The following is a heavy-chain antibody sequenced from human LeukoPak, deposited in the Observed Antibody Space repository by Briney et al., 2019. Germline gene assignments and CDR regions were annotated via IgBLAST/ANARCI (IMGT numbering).Heavy chain of an antibody. Sequence: PGGSLRLSCAASGFTFSSYWMHWVRQAPGKGLVWVSHINNDGGSITYADSVKGRFTIFRDNAKNTVFLQMNSLRAEDTAVYYCARVGTNWYFDLWGRGALVTVSS. CDR1: GFTFSSYW. CDR3: ARVGTNWYFDL. CDR2: INNDGGSI. D-gene: IGHD3-10*01. J-gene: IGHJ2*01. V-gene: IGHV3-74*01.